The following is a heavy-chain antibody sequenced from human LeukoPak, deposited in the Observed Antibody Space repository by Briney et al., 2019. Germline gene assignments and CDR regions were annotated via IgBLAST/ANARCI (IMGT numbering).Heavy chain of an antibody. V-gene: IGHV3-23*01. CDR2: ITGSGSDT. J-gene: IGHJ4*02. CDR1: GFTFSSFA. D-gene: IGHD2-15*01. CDR3: AKGTEGYCSGTICYPFDY. Sequence: PGGSLSLSCEASGFTFSSFAMNWARHVPGKGREWVSSITGSGSDTYFVDSVKGRFTISRDNSKNTLYLQLNSLRAEDTAAYYCAKGTEGYCSGTICYPFDYWGRGTLVTVSS.